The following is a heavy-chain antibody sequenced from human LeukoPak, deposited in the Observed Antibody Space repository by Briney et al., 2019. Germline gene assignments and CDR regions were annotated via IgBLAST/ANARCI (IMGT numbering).Heavy chain of an antibody. CDR1: GGSISSYY. CDR2: IYYSGST. CDR3: ARRSIVGALDY. D-gene: IGHD1-26*01. V-gene: IGHV4-59*12. Sequence: ESSETLSLTCTVSGGSISSYYWSWIRQPPGKGLEWIGYIYYSGSTNYNPSLRSRVTISVDTSKNQFSLKLSSVTAADTAVYYCARRSIVGALDYWGQGTLVTVSS. J-gene: IGHJ4*02.